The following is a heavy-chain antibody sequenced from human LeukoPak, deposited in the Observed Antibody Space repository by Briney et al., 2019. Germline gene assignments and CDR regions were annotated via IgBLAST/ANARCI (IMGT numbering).Heavy chain of an antibody. CDR2: ISSSGSTI. D-gene: IGHD3-3*01. Sequence: PGGSLRLSCAASGFTFSDYYVSWIRQAPGKGLEWVSYISSSGSTIYYADSVKGRFTISRDNAKNSLYLQMNSLRAEDTAVYYCARDRYYDFWSGYYGGWFDPWGQGTLVTVSS. J-gene: IGHJ5*02. CDR1: GFTFSDYY. CDR3: ARDRYYDFWSGYYGGWFDP. V-gene: IGHV3-11*01.